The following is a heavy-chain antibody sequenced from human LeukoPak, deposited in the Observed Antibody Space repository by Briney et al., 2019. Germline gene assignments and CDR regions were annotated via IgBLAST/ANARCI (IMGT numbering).Heavy chain of an antibody. CDR2: IYYSGST. D-gene: IGHD1-26*01. Sequence: SETLSLTCTVSGGSISSYYWSWIRQPPGKGLEWIGYIYYSGSTNYNPSLKSRVTISADTSKNQFSLKLRSVTAADTAVYYCARQSGSKGSYYSIDYWGQGTLVTVSS. J-gene: IGHJ4*02. V-gene: IGHV4-59*01. CDR1: GGSISSYY. CDR3: ARQSGSKGSYYSIDY.